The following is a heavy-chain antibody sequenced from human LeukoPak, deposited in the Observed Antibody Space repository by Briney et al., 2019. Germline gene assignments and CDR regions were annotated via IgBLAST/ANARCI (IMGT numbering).Heavy chain of an antibody. J-gene: IGHJ4*02. CDR2: ISGSGGST. CDR1: GFTFSSYA. Sequence: GGSPRLSCAASGFTFSSYAMSWVRQAPGKGLEWVSAISGSGGSTYYADSVKGRFTISRDNSKNTLYLQMNSLRAEDTAVYYCAKNYGDYPLFDYWGQGTLVTVSS. D-gene: IGHD4-17*01. V-gene: IGHV3-23*01. CDR3: AKNYGDYPLFDY.